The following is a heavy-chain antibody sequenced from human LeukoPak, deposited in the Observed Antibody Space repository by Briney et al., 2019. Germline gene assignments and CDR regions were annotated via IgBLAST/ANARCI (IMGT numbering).Heavy chain of an antibody. Sequence: ASVKVSCKASGYTFTGYYMHWVRQAPGQGLEWMGWINPNSGGTNYAQKFQGRVTMTRDTSISTAYMELSRLRSDDTAVYYCASQSSGWYVGYFDNWGQGTLVTVSS. V-gene: IGHV1-2*02. CDR1: GYTFTGYY. CDR3: ASQSSGWYVGYFDN. CDR2: INPNSGGT. D-gene: IGHD6-19*01. J-gene: IGHJ4*02.